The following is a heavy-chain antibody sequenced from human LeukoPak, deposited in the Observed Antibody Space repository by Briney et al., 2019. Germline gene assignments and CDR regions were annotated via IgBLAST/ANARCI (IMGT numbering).Heavy chain of an antibody. CDR1: GGSFSGYY. CDR3: ARQIVVVVAANLSFYYYYYMDV. V-gene: IGHV4-34*01. J-gene: IGHJ6*03. D-gene: IGHD2-15*01. Sequence: SETLSLTCAVYGGSFSGYYWSWIRQPPGKGLEWIGEINHSGSTNYNPSLKSRVTISVDTSKNQFSLKLSSVTAADTAVYYCARQIVVVVAANLSFYYYYYMDVWGKGTTVTISS. CDR2: INHSGST.